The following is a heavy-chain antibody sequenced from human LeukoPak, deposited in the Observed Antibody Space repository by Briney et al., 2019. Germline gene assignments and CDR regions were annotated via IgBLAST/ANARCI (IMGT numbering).Heavy chain of an antibody. D-gene: IGHD1-26*01. Sequence: GGCLRLSSAASVVTFTGAPMHSVRQAPGKGLGWVGRFRSKDKNYTTTYTASVKGRFTISRDDSKTPSYLQMNSLQPEDTAVYYCTRVNPSSDTYYDAFDIWGQGTMVTVSS. CDR2: FRSKDKNYTT. J-gene: IGHJ3*02. CDR1: VVTFTGAP. CDR3: TRVNPSSDTYYDAFDI. V-gene: IGHV3-73*01.